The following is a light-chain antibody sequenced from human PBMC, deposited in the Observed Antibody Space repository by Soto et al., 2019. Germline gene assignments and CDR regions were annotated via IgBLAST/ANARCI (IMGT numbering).Light chain of an antibody. CDR1: SSDVGGYNY. V-gene: IGLV2-14*01. Sequence: QSALTQPASVSGSPGQSITISCTGTSSDVGGYNYVSWYQQQPGKAPKFMIYDVSNRPSGVSNRFSGSESGNTASLTISGFQAEDEADYYCCSYTTSNTRQIVFGTGTKLTVL. J-gene: IGLJ1*01. CDR2: DVS. CDR3: CSYTTSNTRQIV.